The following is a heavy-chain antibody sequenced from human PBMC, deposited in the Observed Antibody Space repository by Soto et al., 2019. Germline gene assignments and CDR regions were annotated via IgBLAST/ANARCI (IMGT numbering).Heavy chain of an antibody. J-gene: IGHJ3*02. D-gene: IGHD1-20*01. CDR3: ARSADNAFDI. CDR2: IYPGDSDT. CDR1: GYSFTSYW. Sequence: GEALKISCEGSGYSFTSYWIGSVRQMPGKGLEWMGIIYPGDSDTRYSPSFQGQVTISADKSISTAYLQWSSLKASDTAMYYCARSADNAFDIWGQGTMVTVSS. V-gene: IGHV5-51*01.